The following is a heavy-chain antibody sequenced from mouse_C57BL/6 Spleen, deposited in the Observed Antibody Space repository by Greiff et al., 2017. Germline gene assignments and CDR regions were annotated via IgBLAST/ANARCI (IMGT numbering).Heavy chain of an antibody. D-gene: IGHD1-1*01. CDR3: ARDRGDGNRYFDV. V-gene: IGHV5-4*01. J-gene: IGHJ1*03. CDR2: ISDGGSYT. Sequence: EVHLVESGGGLVKPGGSLKLSCAASGFTFSSYAMSWVRQTPEKRLAWVATISDGGSYTYYPDNVKGRFTISRDNAKNNLYLQMSHLKSEDTAMYYCARDRGDGNRYFDVWGTGTTVTVSS. CDR1: GFTFSSYA.